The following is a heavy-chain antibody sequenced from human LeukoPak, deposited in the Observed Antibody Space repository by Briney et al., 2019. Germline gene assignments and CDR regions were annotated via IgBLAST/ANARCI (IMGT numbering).Heavy chain of an antibody. Sequence: PSETLSLTCTVSGGSISSYYWSWIRQPAGKGLEWIGRIYTSGSTNYNPSLKSRVTMSVDTSKNQFSLKLSSVTAADTAVYYCARDRTISAAAVVWFDPWGQGTLVTVSS. CDR3: ARDRTISAAAVVWFDP. V-gene: IGHV4-4*07. D-gene: IGHD6-13*01. J-gene: IGHJ5*02. CDR1: GGSISSYY. CDR2: IYTSGST.